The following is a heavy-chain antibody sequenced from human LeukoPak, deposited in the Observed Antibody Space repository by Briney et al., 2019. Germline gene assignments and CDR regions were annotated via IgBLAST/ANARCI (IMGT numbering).Heavy chain of an antibody. CDR1: GYTFIGHY. Sequence: ASVKVSCKTSGYTFIGHYIHWVRQAPGQGLEWMGWVNPKNGGANYAPRFRGRVTMTRDRSTSTVYMELTRLTSDDTAVYYCASTIFDWLPYFDYWGQGTLVTVSS. D-gene: IGHD3-9*01. J-gene: IGHJ4*02. CDR2: VNPKNGGA. CDR3: ASTIFDWLPYFDY. V-gene: IGHV1-2*07.